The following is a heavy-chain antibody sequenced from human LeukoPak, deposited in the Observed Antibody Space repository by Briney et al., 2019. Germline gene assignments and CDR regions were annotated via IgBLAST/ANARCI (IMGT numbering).Heavy chain of an antibody. J-gene: IGHJ3*02. CDR1: GFTFSSYW. D-gene: IGHD3-10*01. CDR3: AKDLWWFGEFPNAFEN. Sequence: PGGSLRLSCAASGFTFSSYWMHWVRQAPGKGLVWVSRINSDGSSTSYADSVKGRFTISRDNSKNTLYLQMNSLRAEDTAIYYCAKDLWWFGEFPNAFENWGQGTMVTGSS. CDR2: INSDGSST. V-gene: IGHV3-74*01.